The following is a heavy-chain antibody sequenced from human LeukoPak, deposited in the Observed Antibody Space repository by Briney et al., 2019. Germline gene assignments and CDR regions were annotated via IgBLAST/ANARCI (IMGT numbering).Heavy chain of an antibody. CDR2: INSDGSST. CDR3: ARERIQLWLRVFDY. D-gene: IGHD5-18*01. CDR1: GFTFSSYW. V-gene: IGHV3-74*01. Sequence: PGGSLRLSCAASGFTFSSYWMHWVRQAPGKGLVWVSRINSDGSSTSYADSVKGRFTISRDNAKNTLYLQMNSLRAEDTAVYYCARERIQLWLRVFDYWGQETLVTVSS. J-gene: IGHJ4*02.